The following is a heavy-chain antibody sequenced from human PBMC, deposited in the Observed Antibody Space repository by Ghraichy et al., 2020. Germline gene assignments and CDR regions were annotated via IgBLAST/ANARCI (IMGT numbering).Heavy chain of an antibody. Sequence: SETLSLTCAVYGGSFSGYYWSWIRQPPGKGLEWIGEINHSGSTNYNPSLKSRVTISVDTSKNQFSLKLSSVTAADTAVYYCARRRGYYYGSGTRPYYFDYWGQGTLVTVSS. V-gene: IGHV4-34*01. CDR2: INHSGST. CDR3: ARRRGYYYGSGTRPYYFDY. J-gene: IGHJ4*02. D-gene: IGHD3-10*01. CDR1: GGSFSGYY.